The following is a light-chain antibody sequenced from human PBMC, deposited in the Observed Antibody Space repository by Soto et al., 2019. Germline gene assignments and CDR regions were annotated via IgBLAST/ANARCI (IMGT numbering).Light chain of an antibody. CDR2: EVS. V-gene: IGLV2-14*01. CDR1: SSDVGGYNY. CDR3: SSYTSISIDV. Sequence: QSVLTQPASVSGSPGQSITISCTGTSSDVGGYNYVSWYQQHPGKAPKLMIYEVSNRPSGVSNRFSGSKSGNTASLTISGLQAEDEADYYCSSYTSISIDVFGTGTKLTVL. J-gene: IGLJ1*01.